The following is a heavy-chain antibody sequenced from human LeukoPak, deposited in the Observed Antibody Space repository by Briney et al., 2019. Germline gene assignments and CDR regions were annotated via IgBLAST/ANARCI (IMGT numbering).Heavy chain of an antibody. CDR1: GGSISSSSYY. Sequence: SETLSLTCTVSGGSISSSSYYWGWIRQPPGKGLEWIGSIYYSGSTYYNPSLKSRVTISVDTSNNQFSLKLSSVTAAHTAVYYCARHLYYGSGSYYYYMDVWGKGTTVTVSS. CDR3: ARHLYYGSGSYYYYMDV. CDR2: IYYSGST. J-gene: IGHJ6*03. D-gene: IGHD3-10*01. V-gene: IGHV4-39*01.